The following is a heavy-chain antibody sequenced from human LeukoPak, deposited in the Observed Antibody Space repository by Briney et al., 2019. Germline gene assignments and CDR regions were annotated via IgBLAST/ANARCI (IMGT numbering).Heavy chain of an antibody. Sequence: GASVKVSCKASGYTFTGYYMHWVRQAPGQGLEWMGWINPNSGGTNYAQKFQGRVTMTRDTSISTAYMELSRLRSDDTAVYYCARAGYSSEYYYYYMDVWGKGTTVTISS. CDR3: ARAGYSSEYYYYYMDV. CDR2: INPNSGGT. J-gene: IGHJ6*03. CDR1: GYTFTGYY. D-gene: IGHD6-19*01. V-gene: IGHV1-2*02.